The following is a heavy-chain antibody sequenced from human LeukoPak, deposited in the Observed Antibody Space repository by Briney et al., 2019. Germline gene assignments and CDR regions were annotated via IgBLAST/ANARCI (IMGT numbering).Heavy chain of an antibody. J-gene: IGHJ6*03. D-gene: IGHD3-3*01. CDR2: ISSSSSYI. CDR3: ARVGDFWSGYYIAYYYYMDV. V-gene: IGHV3-21*01. Sequence: GGSLRLSCAASGFTFSSYSMNWVRQAPGKGLEWVSSISSSSSYIYYADSVKGRFTISRDNAKNSLYLQMNSPRAEDTAVYYCARVGDFWSGYYIAYYYYMDVWGKGTTVTVSS. CDR1: GFTFSSYS.